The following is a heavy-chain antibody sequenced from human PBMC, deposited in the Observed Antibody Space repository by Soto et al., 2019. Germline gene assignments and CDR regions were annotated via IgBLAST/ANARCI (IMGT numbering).Heavy chain of an antibody. CDR1: GDSISSGGYY. J-gene: IGHJ6*02. V-gene: IGHV4-31*03. CDR3: AASCVACGGFNYYGMDV. Sequence: SETMCLTCTVSGDSISSGGYYWSWIRQHPGKGLEWIGYIYYSGSTYYNPSLKSRVTISVDTSKNQFSLKLSSVTAADTAVYYCAASCVACGGFNYYGMDVWGQGTTVTVSS. CDR2: IYYSGST. D-gene: IGHD2-21*01.